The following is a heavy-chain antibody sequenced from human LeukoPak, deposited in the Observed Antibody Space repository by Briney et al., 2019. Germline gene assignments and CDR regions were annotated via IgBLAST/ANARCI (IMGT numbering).Heavy chain of an antibody. CDR2: INTKGET. J-gene: IGHJ4*02. V-gene: IGHV4-4*09. CDR1: GVSMSAYQ. D-gene: IGHD2-21*01. CDR3: ATSNDAKIAPFDH. Sequence: PSETLTLTCTVSGVSMSAYQWSWVRQSPEKGLEWIGCINTKGETSYNPSLKSRVTTSVDTSKSQFSLRLTSVTAADTAVYYCATSNDAKIAPFDHWGQGAPVTVSS.